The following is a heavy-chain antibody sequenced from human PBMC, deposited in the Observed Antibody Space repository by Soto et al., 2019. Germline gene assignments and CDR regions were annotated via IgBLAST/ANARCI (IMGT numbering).Heavy chain of an antibody. CDR1: GYTFTSYG. CDR3: ARDSPVEYSSSFRYYYYGMDV. J-gene: IGHJ6*02. D-gene: IGHD6-6*01. V-gene: IGHV1-18*01. CDR2: ISAYNGNT. Sequence: GASVKLSCKASGYTFTSYGISWVRQAPGQGLEWMGWISAYNGNTNYAQKLQGRVTMTTDTSTSTAYMELRSLRSDDTAVYYCARDSPVEYSSSFRYYYYGMDVWGQGTSVTVS.